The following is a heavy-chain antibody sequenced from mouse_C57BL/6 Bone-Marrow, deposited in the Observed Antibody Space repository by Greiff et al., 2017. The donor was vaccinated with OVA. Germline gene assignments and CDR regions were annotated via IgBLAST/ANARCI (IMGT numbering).Heavy chain of an antibody. D-gene: IGHD1-1*01. J-gene: IGHJ4*01. CDR3: ARPDYYGSLYAMDY. CDR1: GYSFTGYY. V-gene: IGHV1-42*01. Sequence: VQLQQSGPELVKPGASVKISCKASGYSFTGYYMNWVKQSPEKSLEWIGEINPSTGGTTYNQKFKAKATLTVDKSSSTAYMQLKSLTSEDSAVYYCARPDYYGSLYAMDYWGQGTSVTVSS. CDR2: INPSTGGT.